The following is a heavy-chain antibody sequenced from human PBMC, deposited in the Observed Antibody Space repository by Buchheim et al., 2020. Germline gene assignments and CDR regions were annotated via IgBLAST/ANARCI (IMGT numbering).Heavy chain of an antibody. CDR2: ISSSGTYI. CDR3: ARDGPYGSGTLWDAFDI. Sequence: EVQLVESGGGLVKPGGSLRLSCAASGFTFSSYSMSWVRQAPGKGLEWVSSISSSGTYIYYADSMKGRFIISRDNAKNSLYLQMNSLRAEDTAVYYCARDGPYGSGTLWDAFDIWGQGT. V-gene: IGHV3-21*01. J-gene: IGHJ3*02. D-gene: IGHD3-10*01. CDR1: GFTFSSYS.